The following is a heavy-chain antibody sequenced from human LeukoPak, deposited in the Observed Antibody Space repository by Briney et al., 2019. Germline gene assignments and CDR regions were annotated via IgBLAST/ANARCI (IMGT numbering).Heavy chain of an antibody. V-gene: IGHV1-69*04. J-gene: IGHJ1*01. D-gene: IGHD4-23*01. Sequence: SVKVSCKASGGTFSSYAISWVRQAPGQGLEWMGRIIPIFGIANYAQKFQGRVTITADKSTSTAYMELSSLRSEDTAVYYCAREKVGGTHGYFQHWGQGTLVTVSS. CDR3: AREKVGGTHGYFQH. CDR1: GGTFSSYA. CDR2: IIPIFGIA.